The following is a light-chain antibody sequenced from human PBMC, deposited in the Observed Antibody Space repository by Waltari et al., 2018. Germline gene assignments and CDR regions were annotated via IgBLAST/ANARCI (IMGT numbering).Light chain of an antibody. CDR3: QQYYGTPIT. CDR2: WAS. CDR1: QSLLSSSNNQDF. V-gene: IGKV4-1*01. Sequence: DIVMTQSPDSLAGSLGERATIHCKSSQSLLSSSNNQDFLIWYPQKPGQPPKVLFYWASARESGVPDRFSGSGSGTDFTLTISSLQAEDVAVYYCQQYYGTPITFGQGTRLEIK. J-gene: IGKJ5*01.